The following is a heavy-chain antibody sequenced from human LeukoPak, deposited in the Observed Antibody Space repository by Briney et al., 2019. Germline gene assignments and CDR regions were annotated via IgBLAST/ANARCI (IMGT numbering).Heavy chain of an antibody. D-gene: IGHD6-6*01. Sequence: PSETLSLTCTVSGGSISSSSSYWGWIRQPPGKGLEWIGSIYYSGSTYYNPSLKSRVTISVDTSKNPFSLKLSSVTAADTAVYYCARHEIAAPGRAFDIWGQGTMVTVSS. CDR1: GGSISSSSSY. CDR2: IYYSGST. CDR3: ARHEIAAPGRAFDI. J-gene: IGHJ3*02. V-gene: IGHV4-39*01.